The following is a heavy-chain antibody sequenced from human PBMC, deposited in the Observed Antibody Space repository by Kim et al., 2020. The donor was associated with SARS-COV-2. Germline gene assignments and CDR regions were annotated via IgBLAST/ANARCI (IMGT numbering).Heavy chain of an antibody. J-gene: IGHJ4*01. CDR3: AKQRTIFGVVARRYFDV. CDR2: TAYDGGKT. CDR1: GFAFMNYG. V-gene: IGHV3-30*18. Sequence: GGSLRLSCAASGFAFMNYGMHWVRQAPGKGLEWVAYTAYDGGKTYYADSVKGRFTISRDNSKNTLFLQMSSLRIEDTAMYYCAKQRTIFGVVARRYFDVWGHGTLVTVSS. D-gene: IGHD3-3*01.